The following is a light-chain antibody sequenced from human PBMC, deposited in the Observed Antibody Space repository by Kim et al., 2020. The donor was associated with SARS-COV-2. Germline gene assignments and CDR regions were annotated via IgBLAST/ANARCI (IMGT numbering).Light chain of an antibody. Sequence: PGESATLSCRASQSIGRSLAWYQQTPGQPPRLLIYDASNRVPGIPARFSGSGSGTDFTLTISSLEPEDFAIYYCQQRADWPLTFGGGTKVHIK. CDR3: QQRADWPLT. J-gene: IGKJ4*01. V-gene: IGKV3-11*01. CDR1: QSIGRS. CDR2: DAS.